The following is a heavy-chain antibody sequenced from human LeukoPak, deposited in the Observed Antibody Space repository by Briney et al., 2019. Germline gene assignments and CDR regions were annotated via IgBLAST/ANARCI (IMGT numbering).Heavy chain of an antibody. CDR2: IYYSGST. Sequence: KPSETLSLTCTVSGGSISSYYWSWIRQPPGKGQEWIGYIYYSGSTNYNPSLKSRVTISVDTSKNQFSLKLSSVTAADTAVYYCARVEFGSGYYFHYYYMDVWGKGTTVTVSS. CDR1: GGSISSYY. D-gene: IGHD3-22*01. V-gene: IGHV4-59*01. J-gene: IGHJ6*03. CDR3: ARVEFGSGYYFHYYYMDV.